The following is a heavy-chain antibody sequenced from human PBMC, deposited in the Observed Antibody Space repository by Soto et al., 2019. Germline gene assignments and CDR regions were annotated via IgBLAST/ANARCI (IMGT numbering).Heavy chain of an antibody. CDR3: AKESCSSTSFYPYYYYGLDG. J-gene: IGHJ6*02. D-gene: IGHD2-2*01. CDR1: GFTFSSYG. Sequence: SLRLSCAASGFTFSSYGMHWVRQAPGKGLEWVAVISYDGSNKYYADSVKGRFTISRDNSKNTLYLQMNSLRAEDTAVYYCAKESCSSTSFYPYYYYGLDGWGQGTVVTVAS. V-gene: IGHV3-30*18. CDR2: ISYDGSNK.